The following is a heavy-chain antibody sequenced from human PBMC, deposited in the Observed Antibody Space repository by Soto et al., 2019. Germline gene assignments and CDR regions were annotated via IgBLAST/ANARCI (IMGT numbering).Heavy chain of an antibody. CDR3: AREVVAATPVFYYYYGMDV. J-gene: IGHJ6*02. V-gene: IGHV4-61*01. Sequence: SETLSLTCTVSGGSVSSGSYYWSWIRQPPGKGLEWIGYIYYSGSTNYNPSLKSRATISVDTSKNQFSLKLSSVTAADTAVYYCAREVVAATPVFYYYYGMDVWGQGTTVTVSS. D-gene: IGHD2-15*01. CDR2: IYYSGST. CDR1: GGSVSSGSYY.